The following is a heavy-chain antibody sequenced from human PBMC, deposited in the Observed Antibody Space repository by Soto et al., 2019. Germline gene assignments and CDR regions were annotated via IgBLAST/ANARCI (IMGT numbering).Heavy chain of an antibody. D-gene: IGHD3-10*01. CDR1: GFTFRNYG. CDR2: IWYDGNNK. CDR3: ARLGGSGSYTVDY. J-gene: IGHJ4*02. Sequence: QVHLVESGGGVVQPGRSVRLSCAASGFTFRNYGMHWVRLAPGKGLEWVALIWYDGNNKYYADSLKGRFSISRDNSNNLLYPQMNSLRAEDTAVYYCARLGGSGSYTVDYWGQGTLVTVSS. V-gene: IGHV3-33*01.